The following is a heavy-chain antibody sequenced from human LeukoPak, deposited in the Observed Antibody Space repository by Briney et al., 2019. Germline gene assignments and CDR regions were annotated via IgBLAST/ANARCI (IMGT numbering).Heavy chain of an antibody. V-gene: IGHV1-46*01. CDR3: ARGPWIDIGSPSYYCDY. D-gene: IGHD2-21*01. CDR2: INPSGGST. CDR1: GYTFSKYY. J-gene: IGHJ4*02. Sequence: ASVKVSCKASGYTFSKYYIHWVRQAPGQGLEWMGLINPSGGSTTYAQRFQGRVTMTRDMSTSTVYMELSSLRSEDTAVYYCARGPWIDIGSPSYYCDYWGQGTLVTVSS.